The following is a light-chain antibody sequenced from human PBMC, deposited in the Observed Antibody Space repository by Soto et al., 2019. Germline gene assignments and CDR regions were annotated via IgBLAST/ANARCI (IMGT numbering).Light chain of an antibody. CDR2: TGS. CDR3: QQANSFPLT. CDR1: QGISTW. Sequence: DIQMTQSPSSVSASVGDRVSITCRASQGISTWVAWYQQKPGRAPNLLLDTGSSLQSGVPSRFSGTGSGTDFTLTISSLQHEDVATYYCQQANSFPLTFGGGTKVEIK. V-gene: IGKV1-12*01. J-gene: IGKJ4*01.